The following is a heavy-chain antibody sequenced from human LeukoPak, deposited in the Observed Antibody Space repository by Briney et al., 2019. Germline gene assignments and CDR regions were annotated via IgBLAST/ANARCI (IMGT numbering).Heavy chain of an antibody. CDR2: ISGSGGST. CDR3: AKSSVVVVAATFIWFDP. D-gene: IGHD2-15*01. V-gene: IGHV3-23*01. J-gene: IGHJ5*02. CDR1: GFTFSSYA. Sequence: GGSLRLSCAASGFTFSSYAMSWVRQAPGKGLEWVSAISGSGGSTYYADSVKGRFTISRDNSKNTLYLQMNSLRAEDTAVYYCAKSSVVVVAATFIWFDPWGQGTLVTVCS.